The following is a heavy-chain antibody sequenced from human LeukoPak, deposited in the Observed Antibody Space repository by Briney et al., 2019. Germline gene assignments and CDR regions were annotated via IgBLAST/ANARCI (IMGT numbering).Heavy chain of an antibody. CDR2: INHSGST. J-gene: IGHJ4*02. CDR1: GGSFSGYY. V-gene: IGHV4-34*01. D-gene: IGHD5-24*01. Sequence: WETLSLTCAVYGGSFSGYYWSWIRQPPGKGLEWSGEINHSGSTNYNPSLKSRVTISVDTSKNQFSLKLSSVTAADTAVYYCARDDGYALKYYFDYCGQGTLVTVSS. CDR3: ARDDGYALKYYFDY.